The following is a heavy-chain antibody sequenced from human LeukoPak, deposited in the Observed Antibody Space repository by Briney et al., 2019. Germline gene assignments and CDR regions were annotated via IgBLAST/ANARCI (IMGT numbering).Heavy chain of an antibody. CDR1: GYTFTGYY. D-gene: IGHD1-7*01. CDR2: INPNSGGT. J-gene: IGHJ4*02. V-gene: IGHV1-2*07. CDR3: AREQPSNQLHDY. Sequence: ASVKVSCKASGYTFTGYYMHWVRQAPGQGLEWMGWINPNSGGTNYAHKFQGRVTMTRDTSISTAFMELSRLRSDDTAVYYCAREQPSNQLHDYWGQGTLVTVSS.